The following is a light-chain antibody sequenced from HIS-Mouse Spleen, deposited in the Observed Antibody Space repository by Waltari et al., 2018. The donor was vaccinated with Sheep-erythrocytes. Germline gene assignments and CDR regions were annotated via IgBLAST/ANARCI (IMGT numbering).Light chain of an antibody. J-gene: IGLJ1*01. CDR2: VGTGGIVG. CDR1: SGYSNYK. V-gene: IGLV9-49*01. CDR3: GADHGSGSNFVYV. Sequence: QPVLTQPPSASASLGASVTLTCTLSSGYSNYKVDWYQQRPVKGPRFVMRVGTGGIVGYKGDGIPDRFSVLGSGLNRCLTIKNIQEEDESDYHCGADHGSGSNFVYVFGTGTKVTVL.